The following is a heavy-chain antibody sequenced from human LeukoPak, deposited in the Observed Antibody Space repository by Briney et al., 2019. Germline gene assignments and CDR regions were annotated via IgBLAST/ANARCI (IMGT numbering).Heavy chain of an antibody. CDR2: ITDSGGRT. J-gene: IGHJ4*02. D-gene: IGHD2-2*01. Sequence: GGSLRLSCATSGFTFSSYAMNWVRQAPGKGLEWVSTITDSGGRTYYADSVKGRFTISRDNSRDTLYLQMNSLRAEDTAVFYCATVGGDCTSTSSSAYCDYWGQGALVTVSS. V-gene: IGHV3-23*01. CDR1: GFTFSSYA. CDR3: ATVGGDCTSTSSSAYCDY.